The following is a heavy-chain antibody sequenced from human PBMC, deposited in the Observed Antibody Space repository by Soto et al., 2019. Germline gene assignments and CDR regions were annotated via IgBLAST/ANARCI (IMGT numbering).Heavy chain of an antibody. D-gene: IGHD1-7*01. V-gene: IGHV4-34*01. Sequence: QVQLQQWGAGLLKPSETLSLTCAVYGGSFSGYYWSWIRQPPGKGLEWIGEINHSGSTNYNPSLKSRVTISVDTAKTQFSLKLSSVTAADTAVYYCARGRNYARYFDPWGQGTLVTVSS. J-gene: IGHJ5*02. CDR2: INHSGST. CDR1: GGSFSGYY. CDR3: ARGRNYARYFDP.